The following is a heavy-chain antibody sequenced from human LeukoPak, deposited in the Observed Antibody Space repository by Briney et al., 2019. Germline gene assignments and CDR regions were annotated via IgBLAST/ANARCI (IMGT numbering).Heavy chain of an antibody. V-gene: IGHV3-23*01. CDR2: ISGSGDRT. CDR3: AKILDTVTSYYYGMDV. J-gene: IGHJ6*02. D-gene: IGHD4-17*01. Sequence: GGSLRLSWAASGFTFSSYAMSCVRQAPGKGLEWVSAISGSGDRTYYTDSVKGRFSISRDNSKNTLYLQMNSLRAEDTAVYYSAKILDTVTSYYYGMDVWGQGTTVTVSS. CDR1: GFTFSSYA.